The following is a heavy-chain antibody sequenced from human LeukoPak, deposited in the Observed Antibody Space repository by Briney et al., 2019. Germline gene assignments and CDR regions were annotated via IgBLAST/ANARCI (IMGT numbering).Heavy chain of an antibody. J-gene: IGHJ4*02. Sequence: KPGGSLRLSCAASGFTFSSYGMHWVRQAPGKGLEWVAFIRYDGSNKYYADSVKGRFTISRDNSKNTLYLQMNSLRAEDTAIYYCAKNLGNIVGATTGDYWGQGTLVTVSS. D-gene: IGHD1-26*01. CDR1: GFTFSSYG. V-gene: IGHV3-30*02. CDR2: IRYDGSNK. CDR3: AKNLGNIVGATTGDY.